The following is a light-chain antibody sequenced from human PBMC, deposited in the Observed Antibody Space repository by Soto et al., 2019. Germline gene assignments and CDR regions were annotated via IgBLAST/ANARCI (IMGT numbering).Light chain of an antibody. CDR3: QQSYGTPIT. CDR1: QDIGSW. V-gene: IGKV1-39*01. J-gene: IGKJ5*01. CDR2: VAS. Sequence: DIQVTQSPSSVSASVGDRFTITCRAGQDIGSWLTWYQHKPGKAPNLLIYVASSLQSEVPSRFSGSGSGTDFTLTITSLQPEDFATYYCQQSYGTPITFGQGTRLEIK.